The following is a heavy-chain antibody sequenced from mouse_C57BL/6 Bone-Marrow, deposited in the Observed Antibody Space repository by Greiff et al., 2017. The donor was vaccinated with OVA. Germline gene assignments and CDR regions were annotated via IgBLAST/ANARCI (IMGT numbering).Heavy chain of an antibody. D-gene: IGHD2-3*01. CDR3: TSFDGYYPYYYAMDY. CDR1: GFTFSSYA. J-gene: IGHJ4*01. Sequence: EVQVVESGEGLVKPGGSLKLSCAASGFTFSSYAMSWVRQTPEKRLEWVAYISSGGDYIYYADTVKGRFTISRDNARNTLYLQMSSLKSEDTAMYYCTSFDGYYPYYYAMDYWGQGTSVTVSS. V-gene: IGHV5-9-1*02. CDR2: ISSGGDYI.